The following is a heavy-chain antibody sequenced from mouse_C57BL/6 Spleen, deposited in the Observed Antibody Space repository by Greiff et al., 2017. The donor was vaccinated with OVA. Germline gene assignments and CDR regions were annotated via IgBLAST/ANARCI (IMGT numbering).Heavy chain of an antibody. V-gene: IGHV5-4*03. J-gene: IGHJ1*03. CDR3: ARGRDYYGSRGNWYFDV. D-gene: IGHD1-1*01. Sequence: EVKLVESGGGLVKPGGSLKLSCAASGFTFSSYAMSWVRQTPEKRLEWVATISDGGSYTYYPDNVKGRFTISRDNAKNNLYLQMSHLKSEDTAMYYCARGRDYYGSRGNWYFDVWGTGTTVTVSS. CDR2: ISDGGSYT. CDR1: GFTFSSYA.